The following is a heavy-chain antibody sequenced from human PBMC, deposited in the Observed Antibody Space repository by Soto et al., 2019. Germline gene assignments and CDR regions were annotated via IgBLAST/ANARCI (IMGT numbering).Heavy chain of an antibody. CDR2: IWYDGSNK. CDR3: ARDSYGDYDLDI. Sequence: QVQLVESGGGVVQPGRSLRLSCAASGFTFSSYGMHWVRQAPGKGLEWVAVIWYDGSNKYYADSVKGRFTISRDNSKNTLYLQMNSLRAEDTAVYYCARDSYGDYDLDIWGQGTMVTVSS. CDR1: GFTFSSYG. J-gene: IGHJ3*02. D-gene: IGHD4-17*01. V-gene: IGHV3-33*01.